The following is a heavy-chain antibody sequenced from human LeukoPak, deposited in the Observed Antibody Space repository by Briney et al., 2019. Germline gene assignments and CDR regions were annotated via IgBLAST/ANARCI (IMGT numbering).Heavy chain of an antibody. CDR2: IYPADSDT. Sequence: GGSLKISCKGSGHRFTSNWIGWVRHMPGKGLEWMGIIYPADSDTRYSPSFQGQVTISADKSISTAYLQWSSLKASDTAMYYCARLDGNTMIDWGQGTLVTVSS. CDR3: ARLDGNTMID. D-gene: IGHD3-22*01. CDR1: GHRFTSNW. J-gene: IGHJ4*02. V-gene: IGHV5-51*01.